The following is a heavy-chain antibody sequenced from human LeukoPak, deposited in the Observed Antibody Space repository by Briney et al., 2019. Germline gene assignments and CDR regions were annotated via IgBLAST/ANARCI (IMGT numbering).Heavy chain of an antibody. CDR1: GFTFSSYA. Sequence: GGSLRLSCAASGFTFSSYAMSWVRQAPGKGLEWVSSITMSSSFIYYADSVKGRFTISRDNAKNSVFLQMNSLRAEDTAVYYCARVFRDYYFDYWGQGALVTVSS. V-gene: IGHV3-21*01. J-gene: IGHJ4*02. D-gene: IGHD3-9*01. CDR2: ITMSSSFI. CDR3: ARVFRDYYFDY.